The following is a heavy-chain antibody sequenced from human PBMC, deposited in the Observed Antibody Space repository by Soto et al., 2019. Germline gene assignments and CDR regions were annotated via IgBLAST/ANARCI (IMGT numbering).Heavy chain of an antibody. D-gene: IGHD3-3*01. CDR3: AISLRSAGTFFGYYYGMDV. CDR1: GFTFSDHY. Sequence: GGSLRLSCAASGFTFSDHYMDWVRQAPGKGLEWVGRTRNKANSYTTEYAASVKGRFTISRDDSKNSLYLQMNSLKTEDTAVYYCAISLRSAGTFFGYYYGMDVWGQGTTVTVSS. J-gene: IGHJ6*02. CDR2: TRNKANSYTT. V-gene: IGHV3-72*01.